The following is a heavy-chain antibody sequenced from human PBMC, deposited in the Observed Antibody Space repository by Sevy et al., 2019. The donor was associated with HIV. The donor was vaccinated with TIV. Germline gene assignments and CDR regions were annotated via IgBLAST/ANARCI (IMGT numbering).Heavy chain of an antibody. D-gene: IGHD3-10*01. CDR2: INPNSGGT. V-gene: IGHV1-2*02. J-gene: IGHJ4*02. Sequence: ASVKVSCKASGYTFTGYYMHWVRQAPGQGLEWMGWINPNSGGTNYAQKFQGRVTMTRDTSISTAYMELSRLRSDDTAVYYCARETSHYYGSGSYRVIDYWGQGTLVTVSS. CDR3: ARETSHYYGSGSYRVIDY. CDR1: GYTFTGYY.